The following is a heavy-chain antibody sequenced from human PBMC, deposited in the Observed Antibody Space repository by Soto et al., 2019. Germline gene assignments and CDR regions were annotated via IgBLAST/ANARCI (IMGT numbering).Heavy chain of an antibody. CDR2: IIPIFGTA. D-gene: IGHD5-12*01. J-gene: IGHJ2*01. V-gene: IGHV1-69*12. Sequence: QVQLVQSGAEVKKPGSSVTVSCKASGGTFSSYTISWVRQAPGQGLEWMGGIIPIFGTANYAQKFPGRVTITADESXXTAYMELSSLRSEDTAVYYCARGNHRWLQLWYFDLWGRGTLVTVSS. CDR1: GGTFSSYT. CDR3: ARGNHRWLQLWYFDL.